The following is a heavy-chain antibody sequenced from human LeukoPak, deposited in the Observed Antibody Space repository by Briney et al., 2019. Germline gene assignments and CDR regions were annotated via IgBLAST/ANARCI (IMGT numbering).Heavy chain of an antibody. CDR1: GFTFSSYS. CDR3: ARDAVAGPLNAFDI. V-gene: IGHV3-64*01. CDR2: ISSDGDST. Sequence: GGSLRLSCAASGFTFSSYSMNWVRQAPGKRLEYVLGISSDGDSTYNANSVKGRSTISRDNSKNSLYLQMNSLRAEDTAVYYCARDAVAGPLNAFDIWGQGTMVTVSS. J-gene: IGHJ3*02. D-gene: IGHD6-19*01.